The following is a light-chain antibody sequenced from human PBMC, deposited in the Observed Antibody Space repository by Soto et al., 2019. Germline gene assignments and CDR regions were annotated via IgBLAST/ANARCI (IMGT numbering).Light chain of an antibody. V-gene: IGLV2-14*03. CDR1: SSDFGGYNY. CDR3: SSYTGYDIPSLYV. J-gene: IGLJ1*01. CDR2: DVS. Sequence: QSVLTQPASVSGSPGQSITISCTGTSSDFGGYNYVSWYQQHPGKAPKLIIFDVSSRPSGASDRFSGSRSGSTASLTISGLQAEDEADYSCSSYTGYDIPSLYVFGTGTKVTVL.